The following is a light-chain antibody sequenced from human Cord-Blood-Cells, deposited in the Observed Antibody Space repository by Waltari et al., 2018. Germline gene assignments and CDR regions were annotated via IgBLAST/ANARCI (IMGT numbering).Light chain of an antibody. V-gene: IGKV3-11*01. Sequence: EIVLTQSPATLSLSPGERATLSCRASQSVSSYLAWYQQKPGQAPRLLIYDASNRATGIPARFSGSGSGTDFTLTISSLEPEDFAVYYCMQGIHLPRTFGQGTKVEIK. CDR3: MQGIHLPRT. CDR2: DAS. J-gene: IGKJ1*01. CDR1: QSVSSY.